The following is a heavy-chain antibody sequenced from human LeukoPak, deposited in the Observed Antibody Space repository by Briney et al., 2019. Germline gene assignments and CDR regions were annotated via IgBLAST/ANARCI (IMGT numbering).Heavy chain of an antibody. V-gene: IGHV3-30-3*01. CDR2: ISYDGSNK. CDR3: ARDENYDSSGYFPY. J-gene: IGHJ4*02. CDR1: GFTLSSYA. Sequence: GGSLRLSCAASGFTLSSYAMHWVRQAPGKGLEWVAVISYDGSNKYYADSVKGRFTISRDNSKNTLYLQMNSLRAEDTAVYYCARDENYDSSGYFPYWGQGTLVTVSS. D-gene: IGHD3-22*01.